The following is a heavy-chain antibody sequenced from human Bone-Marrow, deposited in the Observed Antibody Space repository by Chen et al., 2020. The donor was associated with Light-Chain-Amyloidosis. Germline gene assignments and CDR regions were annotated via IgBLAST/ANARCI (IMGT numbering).Heavy chain of an antibody. CDR2: IYPDDSDA. J-gene: IGHJ4*02. CDR1: GYTFPNYW. V-gene: IGHV5-51*01. Sequence: EVQLEQSGPEVKKPGESLKISCKGSGYTFPNYWSGWVRQMHGKGLEWKGVIYPDDSDARYSPSFEGQVTISADKSITPAYLQWRSLKASDTAMYYCARRRDGYNFAYWGQGTLVTVSS. CDR3: ARRRDGYNFAY. D-gene: IGHD5-12*01.